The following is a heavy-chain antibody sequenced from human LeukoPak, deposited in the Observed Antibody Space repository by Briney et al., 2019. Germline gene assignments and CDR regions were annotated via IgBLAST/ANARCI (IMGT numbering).Heavy chain of an antibody. Sequence: GGSLRLSCAASGFTFSSYGMHWVHQAPGKGLEWVAVISYDGSNKYYADSVKGRFTISRDNSKNTLYLQMNSLRAEDTAVYYCAKEYSSSATDLVDYWGQGTLVTVSS. CDR1: GFTFSSYG. D-gene: IGHD6-6*01. CDR2: ISYDGSNK. V-gene: IGHV3-30*18. CDR3: AKEYSSSATDLVDY. J-gene: IGHJ4*02.